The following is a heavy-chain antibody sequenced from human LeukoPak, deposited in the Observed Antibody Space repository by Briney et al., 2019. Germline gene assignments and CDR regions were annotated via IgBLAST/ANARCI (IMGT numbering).Heavy chain of an antibody. CDR1: GFAFNDYA. D-gene: IGHD2-2*01. J-gene: IGHJ4*02. Sequence: GGSLRLSCAASGFAFNDYALGWARQAPGSGLEWVSSISGSGVTIYYADSVKGRFTISRDNSKDTLYLQMNSLRVEDTAVYYCVRGCTSASCQGYFDYWGQGTLVTVSS. CDR2: ISGSGVTI. CDR3: VRGCTSASCQGYFDY. V-gene: IGHV3-23*01.